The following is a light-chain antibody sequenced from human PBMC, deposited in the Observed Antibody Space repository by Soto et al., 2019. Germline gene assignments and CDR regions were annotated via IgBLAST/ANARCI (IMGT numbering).Light chain of an antibody. CDR3: CSYAGSPRYV. CDR2: DVS. CDR1: SSDVGGYNY. J-gene: IGLJ1*01. Sequence: QSALTQPRSVSGSPGQSVTISCTGTSSDVGGYNYVSWYQQHPGKAPKVTIYDVSERPSGVPDRFSGSKSGNTASLTISGLKAEDEADYYCCSYAGSPRYVFGSGTKVTVL. V-gene: IGLV2-11*01.